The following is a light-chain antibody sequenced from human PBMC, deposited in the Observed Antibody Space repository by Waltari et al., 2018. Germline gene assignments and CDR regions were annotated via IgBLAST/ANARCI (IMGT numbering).Light chain of an antibody. CDR2: LGS. V-gene: IGKV2-28*01. CDR3: MQALEILFT. CDR1: QSLLHTNGYNY. J-gene: IGKJ3*01. Sequence: DIVMTQSPLSLPVTPGEPASISCRSSQSLLHTNGYNYWDWYLQKPGKSPQLLIYLGSNRASGVPDRFSGSGSGTNFTLKISRVAAEDVGVYYCMQALEILFTFGPGTKVDVK.